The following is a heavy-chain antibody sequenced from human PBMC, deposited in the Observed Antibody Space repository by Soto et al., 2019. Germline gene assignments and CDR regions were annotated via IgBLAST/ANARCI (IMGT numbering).Heavy chain of an antibody. CDR2: INPNSGGT. D-gene: IGHD6-13*01. CDR1: GYTFTVYY. V-gene: IGHV1-2*04. CDR3: ARAGYSSSWYDVGGMDV. Sequence: ASVKVSCKASGYTFTVYYMHWVRQAPGQGLEWMGWINPNSGGTNYAQKFQGWVTVIRDTSISTAYMELSRLRSDDTAVYYCARAGYSSSWYDVGGMDVWGQGTTVTSP. J-gene: IGHJ6*02.